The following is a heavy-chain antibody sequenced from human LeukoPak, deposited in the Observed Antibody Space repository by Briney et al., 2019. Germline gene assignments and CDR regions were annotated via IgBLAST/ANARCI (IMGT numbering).Heavy chain of an antibody. Sequence: PGGSLRLSCAASGFTFSSYAMSWVRQAPGKGLEWVSYISSSSSTIYYADSVKGRFTISRDNAKNSLYLQMNSLRAEDTAVYYCARESRQWLVLGGVDYWGQGTLVTVSS. J-gene: IGHJ4*02. D-gene: IGHD6-19*01. CDR3: ARESRQWLVLGGVDY. CDR2: ISSSSSTI. V-gene: IGHV3-48*01. CDR1: GFTFSSYA.